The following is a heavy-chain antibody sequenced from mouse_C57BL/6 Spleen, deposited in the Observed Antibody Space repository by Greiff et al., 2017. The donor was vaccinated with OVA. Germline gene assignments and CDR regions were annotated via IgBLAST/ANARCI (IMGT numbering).Heavy chain of an antibody. CDR1: GYAFSSSW. D-gene: IGHD1-1*01. V-gene: IGHV1-82*01. CDR2: IYPGDGDT. J-gene: IGHJ1*03. CDR3: ASHGGLLPYWYFDV. Sequence: QVQLQQSGPELVKPGASVKISCKASGYAFSSSWMNWVKQRPGKGLEWIGRIYPGDGDTNYNGKFKGKATLTADKSSSTAYMQLSSLTSEDSAVYFCASHGGLLPYWYFDVWGTGTTVTVSS.